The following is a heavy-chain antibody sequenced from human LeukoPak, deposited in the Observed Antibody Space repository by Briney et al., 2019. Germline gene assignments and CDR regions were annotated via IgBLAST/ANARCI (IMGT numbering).Heavy chain of an antibody. CDR1: GYTFTGYY. J-gene: IGHJ3*02. CDR2: INPNSGGT. Sequence: ASVKVSCKASGYTFTGYYMHWVRQAPGQGLEWMGWINPNSGGTNYAQKFQGRVTMTRDTSISTAYMELSRLRSDDTAVYYCARVAMVRGVTGGAGAFDIWGHGTMVTVSS. CDR3: ARVAMVRGVTGGAGAFDI. V-gene: IGHV1-2*02. D-gene: IGHD3-10*01.